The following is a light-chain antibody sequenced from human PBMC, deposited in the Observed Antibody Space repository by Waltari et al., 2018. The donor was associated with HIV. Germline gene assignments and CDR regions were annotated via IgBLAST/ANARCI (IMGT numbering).Light chain of an antibody. V-gene: IGLV2-14*01. CDR1: DRHIGSYNY. J-gene: IGLJ3*02. CDR2: DAN. CDR3: SSYISGSTLV. Sequence: QTVLTQPASVSGSLGQSITISCIRADRHIGSYNYVSWYQHNPDKAPKLIIYDANSRPSGISFRFSGFQSGNTASLTISGLQTEDEADYYCSSYISGSTLVFGGGTKVTVL.